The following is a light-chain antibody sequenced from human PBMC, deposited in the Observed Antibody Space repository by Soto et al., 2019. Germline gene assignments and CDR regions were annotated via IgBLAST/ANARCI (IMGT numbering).Light chain of an antibody. V-gene: IGKV3-20*01. Sequence: EIVLTQSPGTLSLSPGERATLSCRASQSVSSSYLAWYQQKPGQAPRLLIFGASSRATGIPDRFSGSGSGTDYTLTISRLEPEDFAVYYWQQYGSSPFTFGPVTKVDIK. CDR1: QSVSSSY. J-gene: IGKJ3*01. CDR3: QQYGSSPFT. CDR2: GAS.